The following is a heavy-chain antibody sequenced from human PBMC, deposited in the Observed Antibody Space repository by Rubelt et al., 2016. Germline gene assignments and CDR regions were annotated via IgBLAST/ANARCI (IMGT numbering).Heavy chain of an antibody. D-gene: IGHD5-18*01. CDR3: ARGGRGYPQLRYFQH. V-gene: IGHV4-59*12. Sequence: QVQLQESGPGLVKPSETLSLTCTVSGGSISSYYWSWIRQPPGKGLEWLGYFYSSGSTNYNPSLTCRVSISVDTSKKPVSLKLSSGTAADRCVYYCARGGRGYPQLRYFQHWGQGTLVTVSS. CDR2: FYSSGST. J-gene: IGHJ1*01. CDR1: GGSISSYY.